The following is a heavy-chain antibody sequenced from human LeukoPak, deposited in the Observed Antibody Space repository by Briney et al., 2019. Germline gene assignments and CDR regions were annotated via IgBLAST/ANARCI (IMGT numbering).Heavy chain of an antibody. Sequence: GGSLRLSCAASGFTVSSNYMSWVRQAPGKGLEWVSVIYSGGSTYYADSVKGRFTISRDNSKNTLYLQMNSLRAEDTAVYYCARVSSTSFLYYYYYGMDVWGQGTTVTVSS. CDR1: GFTVSSNY. D-gene: IGHD2-2*01. J-gene: IGHJ6*02. CDR2: IYSGGST. V-gene: IGHV3-66*01. CDR3: ARVSSTSFLYYYYYGMDV.